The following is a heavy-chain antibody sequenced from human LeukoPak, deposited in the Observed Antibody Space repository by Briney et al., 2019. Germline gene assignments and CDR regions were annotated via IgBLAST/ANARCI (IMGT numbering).Heavy chain of an antibody. CDR2: INHSGST. V-gene: IGHV4-34*01. D-gene: IGHD4-11*01. CDR1: GGSFGGYY. CDR3: ARAQSYSIATPNYYYYYYMDV. Sequence: SETLSLTCAVYGGSFGGYYWSRIRQPPGKGLEWIGEINHSGSTNYNPSLKSRVTISVDTSKNQFSLKLSSVTAADTAVYYCARAQSYSIATPNYYYYYYMDVWGKGTTVTVSS. J-gene: IGHJ6*03.